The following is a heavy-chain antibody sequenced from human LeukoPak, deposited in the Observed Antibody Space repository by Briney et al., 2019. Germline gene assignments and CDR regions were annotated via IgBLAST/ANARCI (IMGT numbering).Heavy chain of an antibody. CDR2: IKQDGSEK. J-gene: IGHJ6*03. D-gene: IGHD3-3*01. Sequence: PGGSLRLSCAASGFTFSSYWMSWVRQAPGKGLEWVANIKQDGSEKYYVDSVKGRFTISRDNAKNSLYLQMNSLRAEDTAVYYCARGTSITIFGVAPDYYYMDVWGKGTTVTVSS. CDR3: ARGTSITIFGVAPDYYYMDV. CDR1: GFTFSSYW. V-gene: IGHV3-7*01.